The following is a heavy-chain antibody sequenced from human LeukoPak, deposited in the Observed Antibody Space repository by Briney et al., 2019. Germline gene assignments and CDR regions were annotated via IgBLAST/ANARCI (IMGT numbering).Heavy chain of an antibody. V-gene: IGHV4-61*02. J-gene: IGHJ4*02. CDR2: THTSVST. CDR3: ARHHYQLSALDY. Sequence: PSQTLSLTCTVSGDSISSNSNYYWNWIRQPAGKGLEWIGRTHTSVSTSYNPSLKSRVTMSVDTSKNQFSLKLSSVTAADTAVYYCARHHYQLSALDYWGQGTLVTVSS. D-gene: IGHD2-2*01. CDR1: GDSISSNSNYY.